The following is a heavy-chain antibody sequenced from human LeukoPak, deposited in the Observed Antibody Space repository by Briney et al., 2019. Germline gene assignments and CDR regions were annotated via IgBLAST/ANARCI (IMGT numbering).Heavy chain of an antibody. CDR3: ARVNPRYYGSGSYYLLDY. D-gene: IGHD3-10*01. CDR1: GYPFTSYY. V-gene: IGHV1-46*01. CDR2: INPSGGST. Sequence: ASVKVSCKASGYPFTSYYMHWVRQAPGQGLEWMGIINPSGGSTSYAQKFQGRVTMTRDTSTSTVYMELSSLRSEDTAVYYCARVNPRYYGSGSYYLLDYWGQGNLVTVSS. J-gene: IGHJ4*02.